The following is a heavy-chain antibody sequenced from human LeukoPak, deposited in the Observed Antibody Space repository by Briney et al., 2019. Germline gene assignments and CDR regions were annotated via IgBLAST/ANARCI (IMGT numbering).Heavy chain of an antibody. Sequence: PSETLSLTCTVSGGSISSYYWTWIRQPAGKGLEWIGRIYSSGSTNYNPSLKSRVTMSKDTSKNQFSLKLSSVTAADTAVYYCARALNPIVGTYYFDYWGQGTLVTVSS. V-gene: IGHV4-4*07. CDR3: ARALNPIVGTYYFDY. CDR2: IYSSGST. D-gene: IGHD1-26*01. J-gene: IGHJ4*02. CDR1: GGSISSYY.